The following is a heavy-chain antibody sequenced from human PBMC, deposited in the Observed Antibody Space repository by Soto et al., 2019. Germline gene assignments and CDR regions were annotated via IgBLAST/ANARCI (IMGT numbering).Heavy chain of an antibody. D-gene: IGHD4-17*01. J-gene: IGHJ4*02. CDR3: AIFNGDYAIDY. V-gene: IGHV1-69*13. CDR2: IIPIFGTA. CDR1: GGTFSTYA. Sequence: GASVKVSCKASGGTFSTYAINWVRQAPGQGLEWMGGIIPIFGTANYAQKFQGRVTITADESTSTAYMELSSLRSEDTAAYYCAIFNGDYAIDYWGQGTLVTVSS.